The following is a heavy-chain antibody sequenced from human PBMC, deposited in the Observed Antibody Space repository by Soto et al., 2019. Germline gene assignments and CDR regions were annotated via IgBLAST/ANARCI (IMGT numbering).Heavy chain of an antibody. CDR3: AREDFYNGLDV. CDR1: GGSVTSGTDY. V-gene: IGHV4-61*01. Sequence: SETQSLTCTVSGGSVTSGTDYWSWIRQPPGKGLEWIGYIYSSGSTNYNPSLKSRATTSVDTSKNQFSLKVTSVTAADTAMYYCAREDFYNGLDVWGQGTTVTVSS. CDR2: IYSSGST. J-gene: IGHJ6*02.